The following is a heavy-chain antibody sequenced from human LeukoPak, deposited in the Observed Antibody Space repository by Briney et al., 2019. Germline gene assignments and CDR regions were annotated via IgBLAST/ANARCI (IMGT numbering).Heavy chain of an antibody. CDR1: GFTFNRYT. V-gene: IGHV3-21*01. Sequence: GGSLRLSCAASGFTFNRYTMSWVRQAPAKGLEWVSAISDSGDTYYADSVKGRFTISRDNAKNSLYLQMNSLRAEDTAVYYCARVAGYGGPLDYWGQGTLVTVSS. D-gene: IGHD4/OR15-4a*01. CDR3: ARVAGYGGPLDY. CDR2: ISDSGDT. J-gene: IGHJ4*02.